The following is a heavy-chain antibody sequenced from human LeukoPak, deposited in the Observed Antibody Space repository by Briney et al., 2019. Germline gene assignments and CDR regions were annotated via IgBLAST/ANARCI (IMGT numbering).Heavy chain of an antibody. CDR3: ARDQRTHMITFGGVIVLPPGGY. CDR2: IKQDGSEK. D-gene: IGHD3-16*02. CDR1: GFTVSDNF. J-gene: IGHJ4*02. Sequence: GSLLLSCAASGFTVSDNFMSWVRQAPGKGLEWVANIKQDGSEKYYVDSGKGRFTISRDNAKNLLYLQMNSLRAEDTAVYYCARDQRTHMITFGGVIVLPPGGYWGQGTLVTVSS. V-gene: IGHV3-7*01.